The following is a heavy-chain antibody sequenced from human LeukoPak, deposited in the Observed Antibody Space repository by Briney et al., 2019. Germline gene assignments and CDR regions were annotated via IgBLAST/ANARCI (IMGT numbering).Heavy chain of an antibody. CDR2: IYYRGST. CDR1: GGPIRNCY. CDR3: ARVHSGYDFGNRKYYYFDY. V-gene: IGHV4-59*08. J-gene: IGHJ4*02. D-gene: IGHD5-12*01. Sequence: SETLSLTCTVSGGPIRNCYWRWLRQPPGKGLEWVGYIYYRGSTNYNPSLKSRVTISVDTSKNQFSLKLSSVTAADTAVYYCARVHSGYDFGNRKYYYFDYWGQGTLVTVSS.